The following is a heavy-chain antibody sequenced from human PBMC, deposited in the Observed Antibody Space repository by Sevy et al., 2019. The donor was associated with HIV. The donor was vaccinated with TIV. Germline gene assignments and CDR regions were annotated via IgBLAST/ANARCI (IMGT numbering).Heavy chain of an antibody. CDR3: AKVLNPALESMMEVTVRSLKGFDV. D-gene: IGHD3-22*01. CDR1: GLTFSSFA. CDR2: VTGSGHST. V-gene: IGHV3-23*01. Sequence: GGSLRLSCSASGLTFSSFAMTWVRQAPGKGLEWLSAVTGSGHSTFYADFARGRFTISRDNSRNTLYLQMNNLRAEDTAVYYCAKVLNPALESMMEVTVRSLKGFDVWGQGTMVTVSS. J-gene: IGHJ3*01.